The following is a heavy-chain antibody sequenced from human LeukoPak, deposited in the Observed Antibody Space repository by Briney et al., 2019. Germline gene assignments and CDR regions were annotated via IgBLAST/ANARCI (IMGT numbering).Heavy chain of an antibody. J-gene: IGHJ4*02. Sequence: GGSLRLSCAASGFTFSSYWMSWVRQAPGKRLEWVANIKQDGSEKYYVDSVKGRFTISRDNAKNSLYLQMNSLRAEDTAVYYCARAKSRQQLVLTFDYWGQGTLVTVSS. D-gene: IGHD6-13*01. CDR1: GFTFSSYW. CDR3: ARAKSRQQLVLTFDY. CDR2: IKQDGSEK. V-gene: IGHV3-7*03.